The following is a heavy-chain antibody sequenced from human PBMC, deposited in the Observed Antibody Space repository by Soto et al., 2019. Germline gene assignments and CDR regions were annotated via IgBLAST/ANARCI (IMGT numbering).Heavy chain of an antibody. CDR3: ARSGLWFGESTRNWFDP. CDR2: IYYSGST. J-gene: IGHJ5*02. D-gene: IGHD3-10*01. Sequence: QVQLQESGPGLVKPSQTLSLTCTVSGGSISSGGYYWSWIRQHPGKGLEWIGYIYYSGSTYYHPSLNSRVTISVDTSKNQFSLKLSSVTAADTAVYYCARSGLWFGESTRNWFDPWGQGTLVTVCS. CDR1: GGSISSGGYY. V-gene: IGHV4-31*03.